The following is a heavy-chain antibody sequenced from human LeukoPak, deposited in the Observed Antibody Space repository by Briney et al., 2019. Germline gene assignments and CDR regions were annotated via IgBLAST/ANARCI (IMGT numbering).Heavy chain of an antibody. CDR2: IYTSGST. V-gene: IGHV4-59*10. J-gene: IGHJ5*02. Sequence: SETLSLTCAVYGGSFSGYYWSWIRQPAGKGLEWIGRIYTSGSTNYNPSLKSRVTMSVDTSKNQFSLKLSSVTAADTAVYYCAASYGSGFGNWFDPWGQGTLVTVSS. CDR1: GGSFSGYY. D-gene: IGHD3-10*01. CDR3: AASYGSGFGNWFDP.